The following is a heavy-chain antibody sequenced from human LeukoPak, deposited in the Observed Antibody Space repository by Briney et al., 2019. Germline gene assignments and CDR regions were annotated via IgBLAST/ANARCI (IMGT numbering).Heavy chain of an antibody. J-gene: IGHJ6*03. V-gene: IGHV4-4*07. CDR1: GGSISSYY. Sequence: SETLSLTCTVSGGSISSYYWSWIRQPAGKGLEWIGRIYTSGSTNYNPSLKSRVTMSVDTSKNQFSLKLSSVTAADTAVYYCARDLEGIVVVPATYYYYYMDVWGKGTTVTVSS. CDR3: ARDLEGIVVVPATYYYYYMDV. CDR2: IYTSGST. D-gene: IGHD2-2*01.